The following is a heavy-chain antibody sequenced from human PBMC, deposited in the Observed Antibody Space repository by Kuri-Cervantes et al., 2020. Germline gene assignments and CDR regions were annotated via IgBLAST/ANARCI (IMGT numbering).Heavy chain of an antibody. CDR1: GFAFSTYS. CDR2: IGSDGSTI. V-gene: IGHV3-48*01. CDR3: ARGEGTTAPFDY. Sequence: GGSLRLSCVASGFAFSTYSMNWVRQAPGKGLECISFIGSDGSTIYYADSVKGRFTISRDNSKNTLCLQMNSQRAEDTAVYYCARGEGTTAPFDYWGQGTLVTVSS. J-gene: IGHJ4*02. D-gene: IGHD4-17*01.